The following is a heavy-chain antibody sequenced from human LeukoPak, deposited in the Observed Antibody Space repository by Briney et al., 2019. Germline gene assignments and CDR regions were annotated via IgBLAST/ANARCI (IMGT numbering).Heavy chain of an antibody. CDR2: ISSSSSTI. CDR1: GFTFSSYS. J-gene: IGHJ4*02. CDR3: AKVGEDKQLWLPFEY. D-gene: IGHD5-18*01. V-gene: IGHV3-48*01. Sequence: PGGSLRLSCAASGFTFSSYSMNWVRQAPGKGLEWVSYISSSSSTIYYADSVKGRFTISRDNAKNSLYLQMNSLRAEDTAVYYCAKVGEDKQLWLPFEYWGQGTLVTVSS.